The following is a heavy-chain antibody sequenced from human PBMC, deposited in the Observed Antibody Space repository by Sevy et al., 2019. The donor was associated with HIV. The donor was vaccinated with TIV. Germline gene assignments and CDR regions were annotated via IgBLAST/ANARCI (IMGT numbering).Heavy chain of an antibody. Sequence: GGSLRLSCAASGFTFSSYSMNWVRQAPGKGLEWVSSISSSSSYIYYADSVKGRFTISRDNAKNSLYLQMNNLRAEDTAVYYCARDRRVTKGYCRGGSCCRDCAFDIWGQGTMVTVSS. CDR3: ARDRRVTKGYCRGGSCCRDCAFDI. CDR1: GFTFSSYS. D-gene: IGHD2-15*01. J-gene: IGHJ3*02. CDR2: ISSSSSYI. V-gene: IGHV3-21*01.